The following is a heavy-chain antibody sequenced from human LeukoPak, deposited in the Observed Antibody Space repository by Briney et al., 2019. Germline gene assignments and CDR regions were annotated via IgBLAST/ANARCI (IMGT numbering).Heavy chain of an antibody. J-gene: IGHJ4*02. D-gene: IGHD2-15*01. V-gene: IGHV3-21*01. Sequence: GGSLRLSCAASGFTFSSYSMNWVRQAPGKGLEWVSSISSSSSYIYYADSVKGRFTISRDNSKNTPYLQMNSLRAEDTALYYCAKTGSWGSSNYYFDYWGQGTLVTVSS. CDR3: AKTGSWGSSNYYFDY. CDR2: ISSSSSYI. CDR1: GFTFSSYS.